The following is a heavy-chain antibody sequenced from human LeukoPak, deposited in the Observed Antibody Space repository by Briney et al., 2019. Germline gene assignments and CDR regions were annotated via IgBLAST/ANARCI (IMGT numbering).Heavy chain of an antibody. V-gene: IGHV1-8*01. CDR1: GYTFTSYD. Sequence: ASVKVSCKASGYTFTSYDINWVRQATGQGLEWMGWMNPNSGNTGYAQKFQGRVTMTRNTSISTAYMELSSLRSEDTAVYYCARVPGRSYYYDSSGYSLDYWGQGTLVTVSS. J-gene: IGHJ4*02. CDR3: ARVPGRSYYYDSSGYSLDY. CDR2: MNPNSGNT. D-gene: IGHD3-22*01.